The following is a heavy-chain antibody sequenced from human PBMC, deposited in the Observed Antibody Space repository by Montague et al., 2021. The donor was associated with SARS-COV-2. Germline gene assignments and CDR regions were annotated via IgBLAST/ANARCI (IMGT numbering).Heavy chain of an antibody. D-gene: IGHD3-22*01. CDR2: INHRGTS. CDR1: GGSFSDYY. Sequence: SETLSLTCAVYGGSFSDYYWSWIRQPPGKGLEWIGEINHRGTSKYNPSLKSRVSISLDTSKNQFSLYLSSVTAADTAVYYCARGRQHFNMIVVAMTGGEYYCDYWGQGTLVTVSS. J-gene: IGHJ4*02. V-gene: IGHV4-34*01. CDR3: ARGRQHFNMIVVAMTGGEYYCDY.